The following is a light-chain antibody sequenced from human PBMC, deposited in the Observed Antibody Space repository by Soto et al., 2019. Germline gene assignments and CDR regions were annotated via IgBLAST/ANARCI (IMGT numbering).Light chain of an antibody. J-gene: IGKJ3*01. CDR2: GAS. CDR1: QSVSSSY. CDR3: QHYGGSPSFT. Sequence: EIVXTXXPGTLXXXXXERATLSCRASQSVSSSYLGWYQQKPGQAPRLLIYGASGRATGIPDRFSGSGPGTYFTLTISRLEPEDFAVYYCQHYGGSPSFTFGPGTKVDIK. V-gene: IGKV3-20*01.